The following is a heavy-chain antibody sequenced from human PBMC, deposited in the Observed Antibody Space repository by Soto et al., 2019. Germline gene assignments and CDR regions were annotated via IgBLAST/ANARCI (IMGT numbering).Heavy chain of an antibody. CDR3: ARRVCSGLTCYVNWFDP. D-gene: IGHD2-15*01. Sequence: GGSLRLSCAASGFTLATYSMNWVRQAPGKGLEWVSYISSSSSTILYADSVKGRFTISRDNAKNSLFLQMNNLRAEDTAVYYCARRVCSGLTCYVNWFDPWGQGTLVTVSS. V-gene: IGHV3-48*04. CDR2: ISSSSSTI. CDR1: GFTLATYS. J-gene: IGHJ5*02.